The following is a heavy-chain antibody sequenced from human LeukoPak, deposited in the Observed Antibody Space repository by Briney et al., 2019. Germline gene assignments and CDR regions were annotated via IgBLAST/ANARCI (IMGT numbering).Heavy chain of an antibody. CDR2: IASDGSST. D-gene: IGHD2-2*01. V-gene: IGHV3-74*01. CDR1: GFTFSSYW. J-gene: IGHJ4*02. Sequence: PGGSLRLSCAASGFTFSSYWMNWVRQAPGKGLVWVSRIASDGSSTTYADSVKGRFSISRDNAKNTLYLQMNSLRAEDTAVYYCARGHGYQLLPDYWGQGTLVTVSS. CDR3: ARGHGYQLLPDY.